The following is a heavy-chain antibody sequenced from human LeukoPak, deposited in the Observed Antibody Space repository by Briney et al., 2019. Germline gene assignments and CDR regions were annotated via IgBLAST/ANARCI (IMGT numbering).Heavy chain of an antibody. CDR2: SRNKANAYST. CDR1: GFTVSDHH. CDR3: TRIFYYGSRGYYPDH. Sequence: GGSLRLSCAASGFTVSDHHMDWVRQAPGKGLEWIGRSRNKANAYSTVYAASVKGRFSFSRDDPKNSLDLQVNSLKTEDTAVYYCTRIFYYGSRGYYPDHWGQGTLVTVSS. J-gene: IGHJ4*02. D-gene: IGHD3-22*01. V-gene: IGHV3-72*01.